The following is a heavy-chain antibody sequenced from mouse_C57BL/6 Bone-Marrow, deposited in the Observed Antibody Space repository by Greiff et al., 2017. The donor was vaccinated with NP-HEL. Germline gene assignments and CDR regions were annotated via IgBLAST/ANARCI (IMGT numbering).Heavy chain of an antibody. J-gene: IGHJ1*03. CDR2: IYPRSGNT. D-gene: IGHD1-1*01. CDR1: GYTFTSYG. Sequence: VQLQESGAELARPGASVKLSCKASGYTFTSYGISWVKQRTGQGLEWIGEIYPRSGNTYYNEKFKGKATLTADKSSSTAYMELRSLTSEDSAVYFCAPPITTVVATNFDVWGTGTTVTVSS. V-gene: IGHV1-81*01. CDR3: APPITTVVATNFDV.